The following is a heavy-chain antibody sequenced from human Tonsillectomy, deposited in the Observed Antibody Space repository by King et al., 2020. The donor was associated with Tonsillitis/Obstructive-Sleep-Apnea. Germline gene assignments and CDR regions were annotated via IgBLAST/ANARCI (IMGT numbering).Heavy chain of an antibody. D-gene: IGHD3-16*01. CDR2: INQDGSER. CDR3: ARDGVNAFDI. V-gene: IGHV3-7*03. J-gene: IGHJ3*02. CDR1: GFTFSNYW. Sequence: QLVQSGGGLVQPGGSLRLSCAASGFTFSNYWMSWVRQAPGKGLEWVANINQDGSERYYVDSVKGRFTISRDNAKKSLYLQMNSLRAEDTAVYYCARDGVNAFDIWGQGTMVTVSS.